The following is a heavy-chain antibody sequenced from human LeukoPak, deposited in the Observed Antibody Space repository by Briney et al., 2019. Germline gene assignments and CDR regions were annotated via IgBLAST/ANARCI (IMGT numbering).Heavy chain of an antibody. CDR1: GFTFSSHG. D-gene: IGHD3-3*01. CDR2: IYSGGST. J-gene: IGHJ6*03. CDR3: ARERSGYETLGYYYYYMDV. Sequence: GGSLRLSCAASGFTFSSHGMSWVRQAPGKGLEWVSVIYSGGSTYYADSVKGRFTIPRDNSKNTLYLQMNSLRAEDTAVYYCARERSGYETLGYYYYYMDVWGKGTTVTISS. V-gene: IGHV3-66*01.